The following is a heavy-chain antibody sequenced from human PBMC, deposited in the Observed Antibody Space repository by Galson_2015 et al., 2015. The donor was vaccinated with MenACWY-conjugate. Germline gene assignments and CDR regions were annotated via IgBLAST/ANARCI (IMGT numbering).Heavy chain of an antibody. Sequence: KASGYTFTVYGINWVRQAPGQGLEWMGWISTNNGNTAFAQKFQGRVTMTRETSTSTVYMELRSLRSDDTAMYYCARDHLYCNSAGCVGSGTTLEYWGQGTLVTVSS. V-gene: IGHV1-18*04. D-gene: IGHD2/OR15-2a*01. CDR1: GYTFTVYG. J-gene: IGHJ4*02. CDR2: ISTNNGNT. CDR3: ARDHLYCNSAGCVGSGTTLEY.